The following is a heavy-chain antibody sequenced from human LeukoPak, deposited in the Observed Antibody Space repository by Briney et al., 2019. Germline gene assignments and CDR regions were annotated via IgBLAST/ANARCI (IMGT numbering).Heavy chain of an antibody. D-gene: IGHD1-1*01. CDR3: ARDPYNGAYSEGYYYYYMDV. CDR2: ITSSSSYT. V-gene: IGHV3-21*01. Sequence: GGSLRLSCAAAGITFSNYNMNWVRQAPGKGLKWISSITSSSSYTFYADSVKGRFTIYRDNAKNSLYLQMNSLRVEDTAIYYCARDPYNGAYSEGYYYYYMDVWGKGTTVTVSS. J-gene: IGHJ6*03. CDR1: GITFSNYN.